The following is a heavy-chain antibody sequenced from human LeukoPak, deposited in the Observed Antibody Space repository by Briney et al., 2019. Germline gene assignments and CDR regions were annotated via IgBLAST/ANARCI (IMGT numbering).Heavy chain of an antibody. CDR2: ISWNSGSI. CDR3: AKDRGYCSGGSCSHFDY. D-gene: IGHD2-15*01. CDR1: GFTFDDYA. J-gene: IGHJ4*02. Sequence: PGGSLRLSCAASGFTFDDYAMHWVRQAPGKGLEWVSGISWNSGSIGYADSVKGRFTISRDNAKNSLYLQMNSLRAEDTALYYCAKDRGYCSGGSCSHFDYWGQGTLVTVPS. V-gene: IGHV3-9*01.